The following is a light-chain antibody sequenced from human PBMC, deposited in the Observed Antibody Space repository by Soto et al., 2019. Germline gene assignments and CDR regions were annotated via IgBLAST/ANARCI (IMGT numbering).Light chain of an antibody. CDR2: GAS. CDR3: QQSYSTPPWT. V-gene: IGKV3-20*01. J-gene: IGKJ1*01. Sequence: EFVLTQSPGTLSLSPGERATLSCRASQTVRNNYLAWYQQKPGQAPRLLIYGASTRATGIPARFSGSGSGTEFTLTISSLQPEDFATYYCQQSYSTPPWTFGQGTKVDIK. CDR1: QTVRNNY.